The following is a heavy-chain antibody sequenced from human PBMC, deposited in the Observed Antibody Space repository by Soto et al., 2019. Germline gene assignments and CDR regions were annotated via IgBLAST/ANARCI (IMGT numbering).Heavy chain of an antibody. CDR2: ITSSSSTI. CDR3: ARGSRGGYYFDY. D-gene: IGHD3-16*01. J-gene: IGHJ4*02. V-gene: IGHV3-48*01. Sequence: EAQLVESGGGLVQPGGSLRLSCAASGFTFSSYSMNWVRQAPGEGLEWVSYITSSSSTIYYADSVKGRFTISRDNAKTSVYLQMNSLRAEDTAVYYCARGSRGGYYFDYWGQGSLITVSS. CDR1: GFTFSSYS.